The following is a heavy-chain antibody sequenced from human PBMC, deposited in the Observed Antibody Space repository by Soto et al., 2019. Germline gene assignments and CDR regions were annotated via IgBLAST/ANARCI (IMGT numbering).Heavy chain of an antibody. D-gene: IGHD6-6*01. J-gene: IGHJ4*02. Sequence: GSLRLSCAASGVTFSSYAVSWVRQAPGKGLEWVSAISVSGGSTYYADSVKGRFTISRDNSKNTLYLQMNSLRADDTALYYCATGTVAARLSHFDYWGQGTLVTVSS. CDR3: ATGTVAARLSHFDY. V-gene: IGHV3-23*01. CDR2: ISVSGGST. CDR1: GVTFSSYA.